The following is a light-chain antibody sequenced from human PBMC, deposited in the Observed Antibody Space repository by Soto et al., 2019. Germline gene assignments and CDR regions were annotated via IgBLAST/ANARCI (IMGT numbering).Light chain of an antibody. CDR2: AAS. CDR3: QQGISFPLT. CDR1: QGVSSW. Sequence: IQMTQSPSSVSASVGDRVTISCRASQGVSSWLAWYQQTPGKAPKLLISAASILQSGVPSRFSGSGSGTDFNFTISGLQTEDFGTYYCQQGISFPLTFGGGTKVEIK. J-gene: IGKJ4*01. V-gene: IGKV1-12*01.